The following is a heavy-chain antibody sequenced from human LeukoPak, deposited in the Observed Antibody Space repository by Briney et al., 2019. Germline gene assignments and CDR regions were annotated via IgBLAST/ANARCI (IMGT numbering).Heavy chain of an antibody. Sequence: ASVKLSCKAFGYTFTGYYMHWVRQAPGQGLEWMGWINPNSGGTNYAQKFQGRVTMTRDTSISTAYMELSRLRSDDTAVYYCASARPRIAAAGTSPYYYYYMDVWGKGTTVTVSS. CDR2: INPNSGGT. V-gene: IGHV1-2*02. D-gene: IGHD6-13*01. J-gene: IGHJ6*03. CDR3: ASARPRIAAAGTSPYYYYYMDV. CDR1: GYTFTGYY.